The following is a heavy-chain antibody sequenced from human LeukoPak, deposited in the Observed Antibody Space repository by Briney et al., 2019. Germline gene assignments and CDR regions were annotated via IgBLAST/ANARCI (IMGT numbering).Heavy chain of an antibody. D-gene: IGHD1-26*01. Sequence: SVKVSCKASGGTFSSYAISWVRQAPGQGLEWMGGIIPIFGTANYAQKFQGRVTITTDEFTSTAYMELSSLRSEDTAVYYCARDKVGATGAFDIWGQGTMVTVSS. CDR3: ARDKVGATGAFDI. CDR2: IIPIFGTA. V-gene: IGHV1-69*05. CDR1: GGTFSSYA. J-gene: IGHJ3*02.